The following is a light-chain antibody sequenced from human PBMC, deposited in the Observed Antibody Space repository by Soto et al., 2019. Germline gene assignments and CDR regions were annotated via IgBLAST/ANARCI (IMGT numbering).Light chain of an antibody. J-gene: IGLJ1*01. CDR2: LNSDGSH. CDR1: SGHSSYA. V-gene: IGLV4-69*01. Sequence: QLVLTQSPSASASLGASVKLTCTLSSGHSSYAIAWHQQQPEKGPRYLMKLNSDGSHSKGDGIPDRFSGSSSGAERYLTLSSLQSEDEADYYCQTWGTCTFYGFGTGTKVTVL. CDR3: QTWGTCTFYG.